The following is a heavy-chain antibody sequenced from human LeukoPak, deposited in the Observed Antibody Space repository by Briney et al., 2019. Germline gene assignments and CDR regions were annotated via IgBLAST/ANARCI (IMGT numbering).Heavy chain of an antibody. Sequence: SETLSLTCAVYGGSFSDYYWSWIRQPPGKGLEWIGEINRSGSTNYNPSLKSRVTISVDTSKNQFSLKLSSVTAADTAVYYCASLTSPLYQLLDYGMDVWGQGTTVTVSS. V-gene: IGHV4-34*01. CDR2: INRSGST. CDR1: GGSFSDYY. D-gene: IGHD2-2*01. J-gene: IGHJ6*02. CDR3: ASLTSPLYQLLDYGMDV.